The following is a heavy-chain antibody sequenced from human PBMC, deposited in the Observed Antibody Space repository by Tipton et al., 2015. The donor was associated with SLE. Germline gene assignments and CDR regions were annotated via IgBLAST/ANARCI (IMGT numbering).Heavy chain of an antibody. CDR2: IYNGDSSR. D-gene: IGHD5-18*01. CDR1: GFSFSSYA. V-gene: IGHV3-23*03. Sequence: SLRLSCAASGFSFSSYAMSWVRQAPGKGLEWVSVIYNGDSSRYYADSVKGRFTISRDNSRNTLYLQMKSLRVDDTAVYYCAKGGYSYFEYWGQGTLVTVSS. J-gene: IGHJ4*02. CDR3: AKGGYSYFEY.